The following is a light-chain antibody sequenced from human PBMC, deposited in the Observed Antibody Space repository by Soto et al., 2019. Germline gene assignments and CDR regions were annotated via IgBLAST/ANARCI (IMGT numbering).Light chain of an antibody. J-gene: IGKJ5*01. CDR3: QQRSNCLIT. Sequence: EIVLTQSPATLSLSPGERGTLSCRASQSVSSYLAWYQQKPGQAPRLLIYDASNRATGIPARFSGSGSGTDFTLTISSLEPEDFALYYCQQRSNCLITFGQGTRLEIK. V-gene: IGKV3-11*01. CDR1: QSVSSY. CDR2: DAS.